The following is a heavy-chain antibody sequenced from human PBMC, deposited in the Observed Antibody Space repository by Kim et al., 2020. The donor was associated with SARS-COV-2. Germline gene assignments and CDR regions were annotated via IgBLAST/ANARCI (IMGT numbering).Heavy chain of an antibody. CDR3: ARGGRLLSYYYGSGSYYNDLDY. D-gene: IGHD3-10*01. Sequence: SETLSLTCAVYGGSFSGYYWSWIRQPPGKGLEWIGEINHSGSTNYNPSLKSRVTISVDTSKNQFSLKLSSVTAADTAVYYCARGGRLLSYYYGSGSYYNDLDYWGQGTLVTVSS. V-gene: IGHV4-34*01. CDR1: GGSFSGYY. J-gene: IGHJ4*02. CDR2: INHSGST.